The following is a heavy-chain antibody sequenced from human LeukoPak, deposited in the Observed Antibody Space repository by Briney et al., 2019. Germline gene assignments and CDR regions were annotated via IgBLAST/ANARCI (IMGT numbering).Heavy chain of an antibody. D-gene: IGHD3-10*01. CDR2: ISNSGGDT. Sequence: GGSLRLSCAASGFTFSSYSMNWVRQAPGRGLEWVLGISNSGGDTQYADSVKGRFTISRDNSKNTLYLQMNSLRAEDTAVYYCAKSRSYTVRDAFEIWGQGTKVTVSS. V-gene: IGHV3-23*01. CDR1: GFTFSSYS. J-gene: IGHJ3*02. CDR3: AKSRSYTVRDAFEI.